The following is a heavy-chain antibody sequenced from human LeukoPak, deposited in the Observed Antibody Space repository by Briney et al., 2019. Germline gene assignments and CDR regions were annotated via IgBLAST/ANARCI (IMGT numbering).Heavy chain of an antibody. CDR2: ISYDGSNK. Sequence: GRSLRLSCAASGFTFSSYGMHWVRQAPGKGLEWVAVISYDGSNKYYADSVKGRFIISRDNSKNTLYLQMNSLRAEDTAVYYCAKPSLRGVRYFDYWGQGTLVTVSS. CDR1: GFTFSSYG. J-gene: IGHJ4*02. CDR3: AKPSLRGVRYFDY. D-gene: IGHD3-10*01. V-gene: IGHV3-30*18.